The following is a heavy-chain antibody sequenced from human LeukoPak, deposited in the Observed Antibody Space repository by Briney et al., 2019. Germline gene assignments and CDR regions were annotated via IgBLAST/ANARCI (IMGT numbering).Heavy chain of an antibody. CDR3: ARDLRSPRIGRSSSWYSLIDY. Sequence: ASVKVSCKASGYTFTSYGISWVRQAPGQGLEWMGWISAYNGNTNYAQKLQGRVTMTTDTSTSTAYMELRSLRSDDTAVYYCARDLRSPRIGRSSSWYSLIDYWGQGTLVTVSS. D-gene: IGHD6-13*01. CDR2: ISAYNGNT. J-gene: IGHJ4*02. CDR1: GYTFTSYG. V-gene: IGHV1-18*01.